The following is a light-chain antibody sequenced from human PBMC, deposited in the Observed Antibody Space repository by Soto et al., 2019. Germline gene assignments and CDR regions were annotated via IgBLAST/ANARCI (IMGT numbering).Light chain of an antibody. CDR1: QDVGRW. CDR2: AAS. J-gene: IGKJ5*01. Sequence: PSSLSASVGDTVTITCRSSQDVGRWLSWYQQKPGKAPKILIFAASSLQSGVPSRFSGSGSGTDFTLTITSLQSEDFATYYCQHAKSFPVTFGQGTRLEIK. V-gene: IGKV1D-12*01. CDR3: QHAKSFPVT.